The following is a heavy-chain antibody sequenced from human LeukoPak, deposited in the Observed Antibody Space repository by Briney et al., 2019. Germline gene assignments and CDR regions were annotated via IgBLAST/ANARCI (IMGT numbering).Heavy chain of an antibody. CDR2: ISSSSSYI. Sequence: GGSLRLSCAASGFTFGSYSMNWVRQAPGKGLEWVSSISSSSSYIYYADSVKGRFTISRDNAKNSLYLQMNSLGAEDTAVYYCARDREYYDYVWGSYRYTGPSDYWGQGTLVTVSS. CDR1: GFTFGSYS. J-gene: IGHJ4*02. CDR3: ARDREYYDYVWGSYRYTGPSDY. D-gene: IGHD3-16*02. V-gene: IGHV3-21*01.